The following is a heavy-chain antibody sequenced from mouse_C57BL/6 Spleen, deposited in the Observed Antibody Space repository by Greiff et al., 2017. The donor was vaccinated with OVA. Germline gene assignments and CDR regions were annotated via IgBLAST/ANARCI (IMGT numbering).Heavy chain of an antibody. D-gene: IGHD2-3*01. J-gene: IGHJ1*03. V-gene: IGHV5-4*01. Sequence: EVQLVESGGGLVKPGGSLKLSCAASGFTFSSYAMSWVRQTPEKRLEWVATISDGGSYTYYPDNVKGRFTISRDNAKNTLYLQMSHLKSEDTAMYYCARDRVTTDWYFDVWGTGTTVTVSS. CDR3: ARDRVTTDWYFDV. CDR1: GFTFSSYA. CDR2: ISDGGSYT.